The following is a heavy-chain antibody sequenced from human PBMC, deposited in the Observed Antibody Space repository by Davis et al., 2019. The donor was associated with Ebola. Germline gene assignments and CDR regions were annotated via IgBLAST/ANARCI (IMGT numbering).Heavy chain of an antibody. J-gene: IGHJ5*02. CDR3: ARVTGASHAGP. D-gene: IGHD4/OR15-4a*01. Sequence: MPGGSLRLSCTVPGYSISSDYYWGWIRQPPGKGLEWIGSIKHRGSSYYNPSLNSRATMAVDTSKSQFSLELTSVTAADTAVYYCARVTGASHAGPWGQGTLVTVSS. CDR1: GYSISSDYY. CDR2: IKHRGSS. V-gene: IGHV4-38-2*02.